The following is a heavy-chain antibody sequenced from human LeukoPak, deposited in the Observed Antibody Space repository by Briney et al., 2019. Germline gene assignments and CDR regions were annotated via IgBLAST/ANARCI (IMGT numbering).Heavy chain of an antibody. CDR2: INPNSGGT. D-gene: IGHD3-10*01. V-gene: IGHV1-2*02. CDR3: ARCITMVRGVIPLPPFDP. CDR1: GYTFTGYY. J-gene: IGHJ5*02. Sequence: ASVKVSCKASGYTFTGYYMHWVRQAPGQGLEWMGWINPNSGGTNYAQKFQGRVTMTRDTSISTAYMELSSLRSEDTAVYYCARCITMVRGVIPLPPFDPWGQGTLVTVSS.